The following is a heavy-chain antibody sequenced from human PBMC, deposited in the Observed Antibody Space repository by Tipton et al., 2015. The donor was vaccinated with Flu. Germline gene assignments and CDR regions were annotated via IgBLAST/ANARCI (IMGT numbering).Heavy chain of an antibody. CDR1: GFIVSDTY. D-gene: IGHD3-22*01. Sequence: QLVQSGGGLIQPGGSLRLSCAASGFIVSDTYMTWVRQAPGKGLEWISVLYAGGTPYYAASVKGRFTISRDKSKNILSLQMNSLRAEDTAVYYCARGPNDYDSGGYPAYFALWGQGTLVTVSS. CDR3: ARGPNDYDSGGYPAYFAL. V-gene: IGHV3-53*01. CDR2: LYAGGTP. J-gene: IGHJ4*02.